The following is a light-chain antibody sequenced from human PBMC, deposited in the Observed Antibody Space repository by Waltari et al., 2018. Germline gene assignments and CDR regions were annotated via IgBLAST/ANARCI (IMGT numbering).Light chain of an antibody. V-gene: IGKV4-1*01. CDR3: QQHYSAPLT. CDR1: QSVLYSSNNKNY. CDR2: WAS. J-gene: IGKJ1*01. Sequence: DIVMTQSPDSLAVSLGERATTNCKSSQSVLYSSNNKNYLAWYQQRPGQPPKLLIYWASTRESGVPDRFSGSGSGTDFTLTITSLQAEDVAVYYCQQHYSAPLTFGQGTKVEIK.